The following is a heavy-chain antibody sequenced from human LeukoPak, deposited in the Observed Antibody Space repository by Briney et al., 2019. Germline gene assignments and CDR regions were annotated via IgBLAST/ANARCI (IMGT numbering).Heavy chain of an antibody. CDR3: ARGRGYTYANDY. J-gene: IGHJ4*02. V-gene: IGHV3-74*01. D-gene: IGHD5-18*01. Sequence: GGSLRLSCAASGLTFSTSWTHWVRQAPGKGLLWVSRIVTDGRTTSYADSVKGRFTISRDNAKNTLYLQMNSLRGEDTAVYYCARGRGYTYANDYWGQGTLVTVSS. CDR1: GLTFSTSW. CDR2: IVTDGRTT.